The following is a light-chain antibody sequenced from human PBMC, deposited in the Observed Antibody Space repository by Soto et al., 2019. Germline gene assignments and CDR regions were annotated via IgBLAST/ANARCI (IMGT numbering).Light chain of an antibody. Sequence: EIHVPQSPSSVSASVGDKVTITCLACQGISSWLAWYQQKPVKAPKLLIYAASSLQSGVPSRFSGSGSGTDFTLTISSLQPEDFASDYCQQANSFPVTFGQGTRLEIK. J-gene: IGKJ5*01. V-gene: IGKV1D-12*01. CDR2: AAS. CDR3: QQANSFPVT. CDR1: QGISSW.